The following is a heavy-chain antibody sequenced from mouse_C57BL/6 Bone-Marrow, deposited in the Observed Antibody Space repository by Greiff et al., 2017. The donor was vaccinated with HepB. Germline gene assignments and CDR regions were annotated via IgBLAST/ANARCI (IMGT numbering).Heavy chain of an antibody. V-gene: IGHV5-4*01. D-gene: IGHD2-4*01. J-gene: IGHJ4*01. CDR2: ISDGGSYT. CDR3: AREGLYYDYEGYAMDY. Sequence: EVNLVESGGGLVKPGGSLKLSCAASGFTFSSYAMSWVRQTPEKRLEWVATISDGGSYTYYPDNVKGRFTISRDNAKNNLYLQMSHLKSEDTAMYYCAREGLYYDYEGYAMDYWGQGTSVTVSS. CDR1: GFTFSSYA.